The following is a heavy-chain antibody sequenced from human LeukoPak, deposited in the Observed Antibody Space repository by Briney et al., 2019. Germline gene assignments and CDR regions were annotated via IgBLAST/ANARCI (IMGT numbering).Heavy chain of an antibody. CDR3: ARHKLGTVAGFYFDY. V-gene: IGHV4-39*01. D-gene: IGHD6-19*01. CDR2: IYYSGST. Sequence: SETLSLTCTVSSGSISSSSYYWGWIRQPPGEGLEWIGSIYYSGSTYYNPSLKSRVTISVDTSKNQFSLKLSSVTAAETAVYYCARHKLGTVAGFYFDYWGQGTLVTVSS. CDR1: SGSISSSSYY. J-gene: IGHJ4*02.